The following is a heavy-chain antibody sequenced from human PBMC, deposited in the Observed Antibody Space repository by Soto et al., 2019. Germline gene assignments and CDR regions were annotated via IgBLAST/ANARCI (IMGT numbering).Heavy chain of an antibody. CDR1: GFTFSSYG. CDR2: ISYDGSNK. D-gene: IGHD3-10*01. Sequence: QVQLVESGGGVVQPGRSLRLSCAASGFTFSSYGMHWVRQAPGKGLEWVAVISYDGSNKYYADSVKGRFTISRDNSKNALYLQMNSLRAEDTAVYYCAKDREAKRPRDAFDIWGQGTMVTVSS. J-gene: IGHJ3*02. CDR3: AKDREAKRPRDAFDI. V-gene: IGHV3-30*18.